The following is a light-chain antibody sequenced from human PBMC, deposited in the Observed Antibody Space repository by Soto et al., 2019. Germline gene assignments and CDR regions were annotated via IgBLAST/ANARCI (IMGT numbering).Light chain of an antibody. CDR2: DTS. CDR3: QQRRNWPLT. CDR1: QSIDNY. Sequence: EIVLTQSPSTLSLSPGERATLSCRASQSIDNYLAWYQQKPGQAPRLLIYDTSNRAAGIPARFTGSGSGTDYTLTISSLAPEDFAVYYCQQRRNWPLTFGQGTKVDIK. V-gene: IGKV3-11*01. J-gene: IGKJ1*01.